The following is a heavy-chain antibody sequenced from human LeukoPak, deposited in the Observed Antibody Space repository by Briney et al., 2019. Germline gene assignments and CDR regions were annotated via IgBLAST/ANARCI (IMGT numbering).Heavy chain of an antibody. V-gene: IGHV1-69*13. CDR2: IIPIFGTA. CDR1: GGTFSSYA. CDR3: ARLPEYCSSTSCYRA. D-gene: IGHD2-2*02. Sequence: SVKVSCKASGGTFSSYAISWVRQAPGQGFEWMGGIIPIFGTANYAQKFQGRVTITADESTSTAYMELSSLRSEDTAVYYCARLPEYCSSTSCYRAWGQGTLVTVSS. J-gene: IGHJ5*02.